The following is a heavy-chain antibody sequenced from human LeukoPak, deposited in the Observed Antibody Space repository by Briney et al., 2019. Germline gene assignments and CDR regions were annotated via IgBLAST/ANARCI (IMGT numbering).Heavy chain of an antibody. V-gene: IGHV3-23*01. CDR3: AKKSGSGSDDYYYYRLHA. CDR2: ISDGGVGT. Sequence: PGGSLTLTYAASGFTFSSYALSWVRQAPGKGLECVSIISDGGVGTYYADSVKGRFTISRDNTKNTLYLQMKILRAEDTAVYYCAKKSGSGSDDYYYYRLHASGQGTTVTVAS. D-gene: IGHD3-10*01. J-gene: IGHJ6*02. CDR1: GFTFSSYA.